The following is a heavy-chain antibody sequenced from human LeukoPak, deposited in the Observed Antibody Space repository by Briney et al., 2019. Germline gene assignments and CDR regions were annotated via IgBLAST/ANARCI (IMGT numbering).Heavy chain of an antibody. V-gene: IGHV4-34*01. D-gene: IGHD3-10*01. Sequence: PSVTLSLTCAVYGGSFSGYYWSWIRQPPGKGLEWIGDINHSGSTNYTPSLKSRVTISVDTSKNQFSLKLSSVTAADTAVYYCARRVKGSGSYYRPYYFDYWGQGTLVTVSS. J-gene: IGHJ4*02. CDR1: GGSFSGYY. CDR3: ARRVKGSGSYYRPYYFDY. CDR2: INHSGST.